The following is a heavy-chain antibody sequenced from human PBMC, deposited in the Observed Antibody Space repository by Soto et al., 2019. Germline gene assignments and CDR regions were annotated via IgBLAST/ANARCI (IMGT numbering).Heavy chain of an antibody. CDR3: AKVPVHVDTAMDPIYYFDY. J-gene: IGHJ4*02. Sequence: GGSLRLSCAASGFTFSSYAMSWVRQAPGKGLEWVSAISGSGGSTYYADSVKGRFTISRDNSKNTLYLQMNSLRAEDTAVYYCAKVPVHVDTAMDPIYYFDYWGQGTLVTVSS. CDR2: ISGSGGST. V-gene: IGHV3-23*01. D-gene: IGHD5-18*01. CDR1: GFTFSSYA.